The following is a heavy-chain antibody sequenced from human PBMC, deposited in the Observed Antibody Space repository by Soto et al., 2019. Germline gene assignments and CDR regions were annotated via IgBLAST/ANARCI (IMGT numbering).Heavy chain of an antibody. D-gene: IGHD5-18*01. Sequence: SETLSLTCSVSGGSISSGGYIWTWIRQTPGKGLQWIGQINHSGSANYNPSLKSRVTISVHTSKNQFSLKLSSVTAADTAVYYCARGYGRNFDYWAREPWSPSPQ. CDR3: ARGYGRNFDY. CDR2: INHSGSA. V-gene: IGHV4-39*07. CDR1: GGSISSGGYI. J-gene: IGHJ4*02.